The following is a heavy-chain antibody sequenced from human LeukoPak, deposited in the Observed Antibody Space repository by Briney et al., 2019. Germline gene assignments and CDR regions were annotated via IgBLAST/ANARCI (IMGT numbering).Heavy chain of an antibody. V-gene: IGHV3-21*01. CDR1: GFTFSSYS. D-gene: IGHD3-10*01. Sequence: PGGSLRLSCAASGFTFSSYSMNWVRQAPGKGLEWVSSISSSSSYIYYADSVKGRFTISRDNAKNSLYLQMNSLRAEDTAVYYCARDAASGSGSYDAFDIWGQGTMVTVSS. CDR2: ISSSSSYI. J-gene: IGHJ3*02. CDR3: ARDAASGSGSYDAFDI.